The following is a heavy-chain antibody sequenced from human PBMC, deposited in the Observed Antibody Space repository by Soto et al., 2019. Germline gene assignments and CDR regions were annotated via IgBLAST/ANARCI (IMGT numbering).Heavy chain of an antibody. CDR3: TSPGDCTTGGY. CDR1: GFTFSGST. D-gene: IGHD2-21*02. J-gene: IGHJ4*02. V-gene: IGHV3-73*01. Sequence: PGGSLRLSCAASGFTFSGSTIHWVRQASGKGLEWVGRIRSKANSYATTYAASVEGRFTISRDDSKNTAYLQMDSLRTEDTAVYYCTSPGDCTTGGYWGQGTLVTVSS. CDR2: IRSKANSYAT.